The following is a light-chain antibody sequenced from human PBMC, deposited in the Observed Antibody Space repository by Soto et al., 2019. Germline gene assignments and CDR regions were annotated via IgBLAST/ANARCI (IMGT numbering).Light chain of an antibody. Sequence: ENLLTQSPGTLSLSPGEGATLSCSASQSVSSNLAWYQQKPGQAPRLLIHGASTRATGVPARISGSGSGTEFTLTISSLQSEDFAVYYCQQFRNWPWTFGQGTKVDIK. V-gene: IGKV3D-15*01. CDR2: GAS. CDR3: QQFRNWPWT. CDR1: QSVSSN. J-gene: IGKJ1*01.